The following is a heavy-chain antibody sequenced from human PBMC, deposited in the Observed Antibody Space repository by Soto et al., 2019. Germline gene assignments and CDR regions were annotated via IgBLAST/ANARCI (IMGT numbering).Heavy chain of an antibody. CDR2: INHSGSA. Sequence: SETLSLTCAVYGGSFSGYYWSWIRQPPGKGLEWIGEINHSGSANYNPSLKSRVTISVDTSKNQFSLKLSSVTAADTAVYYCARVTWGSYGSHDFDYWGQGNLVTVSS. CDR1: GGSFSGYY. D-gene: IGHD5-18*01. J-gene: IGHJ4*02. V-gene: IGHV4-34*01. CDR3: ARVTWGSYGSHDFDY.